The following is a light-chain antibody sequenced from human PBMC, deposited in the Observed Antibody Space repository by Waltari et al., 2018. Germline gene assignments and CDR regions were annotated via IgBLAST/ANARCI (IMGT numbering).Light chain of an antibody. V-gene: IGLV3-19*01. CDR1: SLRRYY. J-gene: IGLJ2*01. CDR3: LSRDTSSTRL. Sequence: SSELTQDPAVSVALGQTVRITCQGDSLRRYYASCYQQRPGQAPILVLYGQDNRPSGIPDRFSGSTSGNTASLTITGAQAEDEADYYCLSRDTSSTRLFGGGTRLTV. CDR2: GQD.